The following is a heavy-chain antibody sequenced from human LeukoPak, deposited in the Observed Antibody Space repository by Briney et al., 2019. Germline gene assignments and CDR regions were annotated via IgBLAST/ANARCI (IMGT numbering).Heavy chain of an antibody. J-gene: IGHJ4*02. D-gene: IGHD3-9*01. CDR3: ARRGSRVLRYFDWLFSFDY. CDR1: GGSFNGYY. CDR2: INHSGST. V-gene: IGHV4-34*01. Sequence: SETLSLTCAVYGGSFNGYYWSWIRQPPGKGLEWIGEINHSGSTNYNPSLKSRVTISVDTSKNQFSLKLSSVTAADTAVYYCARRGSRVLRYFDWLFSFDYWGQGTLVTVSS.